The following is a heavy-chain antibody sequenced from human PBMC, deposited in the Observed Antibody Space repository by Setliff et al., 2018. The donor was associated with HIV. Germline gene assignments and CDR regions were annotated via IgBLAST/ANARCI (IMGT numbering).Heavy chain of an antibody. V-gene: IGHV4-59*01. CDR3: ARDRDFGGNRDAFDF. CDR2: VHYAGSA. D-gene: IGHD3-10*01. CDR1: GDSMDNDY. Sequence: PSETLSLTCSASGDSMDNDYWSWVRQPPGKGLEWIGFVHYAGSATYNPSLKSRVTISRDRSKKQFSLKVTSVTAADTAVYYCARDRDFGGNRDAFDFWGPGTLVTVSS. J-gene: IGHJ3*01.